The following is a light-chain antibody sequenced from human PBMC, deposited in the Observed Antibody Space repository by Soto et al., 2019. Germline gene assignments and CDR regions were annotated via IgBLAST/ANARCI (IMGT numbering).Light chain of an antibody. J-gene: IGLJ2*01. CDR2: DVN. V-gene: IGLV2-14*01. Sequence: QAALTQPASVCGSPGQSITISCTGTSSDVGGYNYVSWYQQHPGKVPKVMIYDVNNRPSGVSNRFSGSKSGNTASLTISGLQAEDEADYYCSSYTSSSTLVFGGGTKLTVL. CDR1: SSDVGGYNY. CDR3: SSYTSSSTLV.